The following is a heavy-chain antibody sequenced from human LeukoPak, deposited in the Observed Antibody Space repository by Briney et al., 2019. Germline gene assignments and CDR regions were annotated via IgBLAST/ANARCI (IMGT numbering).Heavy chain of an antibody. CDR3: TRQWLNYFDY. CDR1: GFTVSNIY. D-gene: IGHD6-19*01. CDR2: TYRGDAT. V-gene: IGHV3-66*02. J-gene: IGHJ4*02. Sequence: GGSLRLSCAASGFTVSNIYISWVRQAPGQGLEWVSVTYRGDATNYAESVKGRFSISRDNSKNTLYLQMNSLRAEDTAVYYCTRQWLNYFDYWGQGTLVTVSS.